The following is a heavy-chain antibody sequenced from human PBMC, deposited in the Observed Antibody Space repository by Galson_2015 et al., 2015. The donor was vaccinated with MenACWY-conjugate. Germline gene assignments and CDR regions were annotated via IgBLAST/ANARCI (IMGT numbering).Heavy chain of an antibody. CDR3: ARDLRGVDFDYYYYYMDV. CDR2: TYYRSKWYN. V-gene: IGHV6-1*01. CDR1: GDSVSSHSAA. J-gene: IGHJ6*03. Sequence: CAISGDSVSSHSAAWNWIRQSPSRGLEWLGRTYYRSKWYNDYAVSVKSRITINPDTSKNQFSLQLNSVTPEDTAVYYCARDLRGVDFDYYYYYMDVWGKGTTVTVSS. D-gene: IGHD3/OR15-3a*01.